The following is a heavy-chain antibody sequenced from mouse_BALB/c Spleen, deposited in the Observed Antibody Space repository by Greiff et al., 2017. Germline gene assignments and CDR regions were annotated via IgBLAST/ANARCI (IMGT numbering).Heavy chain of an antibody. V-gene: IGHV5-12-2*01. J-gene: IGHJ2*01. Sequence: DVQLVESGGGLVQPGGSLKLSCAASGFTFSSYTMSWVRQTPEKRLEWVAYISNGGGSTYYPDTVKGRFTISRDNAKNTLYLQMSSLKSEDTAMYYCARVGTYFDYWGQGTTLTVSS. CDR1: GFTFSSYT. CDR3: ARVGTYFDY. CDR2: ISNGGGST. D-gene: IGHD1-1*02.